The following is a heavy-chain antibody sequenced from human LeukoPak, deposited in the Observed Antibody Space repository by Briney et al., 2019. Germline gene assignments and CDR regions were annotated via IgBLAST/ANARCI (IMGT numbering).Heavy chain of an antibody. CDR2: IKNAGIDT. V-gene: IGHV3-74*01. D-gene: IGHD3-10*01. J-gene: IGHJ6*03. CDR3: ARGGYGHNMDV. CDR1: GFMFSNYY. Sequence: GGSLRLSCVGSGFMFSNYYMYWFRQAPGKGLVWVSRIKNAGIDTIYADSVKGRFTVSRDNAKNTVSLQMSSLRAEDTAVYYCARGGYGHNMDVWGEGTTVTVSS.